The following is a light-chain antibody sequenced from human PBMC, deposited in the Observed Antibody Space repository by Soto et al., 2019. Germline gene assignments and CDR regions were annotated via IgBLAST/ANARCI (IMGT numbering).Light chain of an antibody. V-gene: IGKV2-28*01. CDR2: LGS. CDR3: MEALRTSFT. J-gene: IGKJ5*01. CDR1: QSLLHSNGYNY. Sequence: DIVMTQSPLSLPVTPGEPASISCRSSQSLLHSNGYNYLDWYLQKPGQSPQLLIYLGSNRASGLPAWFSRSGSGTDFTLKISRVEAEDVGVYYCMEALRTSFTCGQGIRLEIK.